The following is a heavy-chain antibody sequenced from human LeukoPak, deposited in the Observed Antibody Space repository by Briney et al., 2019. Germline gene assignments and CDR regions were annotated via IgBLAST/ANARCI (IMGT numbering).Heavy chain of an antibody. CDR3: ARDLGHSSFDP. CDR2: ISYDGSNK. D-gene: IGHD2-21*01. Sequence: RGSLRLSCAASGFTFSNYGMHWVRQAPGKGLEWVAVISYDGSNKDYADSVKGRFTISRDNSKNTLYLQMNSLRAEDTAVYYCARDLGHSSFDPWGQGTLVTVSS. J-gene: IGHJ5*02. CDR1: GFTFSNYG. V-gene: IGHV3-30*03.